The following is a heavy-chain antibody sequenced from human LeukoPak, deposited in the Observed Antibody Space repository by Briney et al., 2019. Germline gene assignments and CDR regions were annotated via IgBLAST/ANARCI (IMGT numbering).Heavy chain of an antibody. D-gene: IGHD2-2*02. CDR2: IYYSGST. J-gene: IGHJ6*03. CDR3: ARVESCSSTSCYRGYYYYYMDV. Sequence: SETLSLTCTVSGGSISSGDYYWSWIRQPPGKGLEWIGYIYYSGSTYYNPSLKSRVTISVDTSKNQFSLKLSSVTAADTAVYYCARVESCSSTSCYRGYYYYYMDVWGKGTTVTVSS. CDR1: GGSISSGDYY. V-gene: IGHV4-30-4*01.